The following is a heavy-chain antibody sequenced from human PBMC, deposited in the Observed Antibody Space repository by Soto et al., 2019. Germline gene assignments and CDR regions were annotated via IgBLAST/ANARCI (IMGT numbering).Heavy chain of an antibody. CDR1: GGTFSSYA. Sequence: QVQLVQSGAEVKKPGSSVKVSCKASGGTFSSYAISWVRQAPGQGLEWMGGIIPIFGTANYPQKFQGRVTITADKSTSTAYMELSSLRSEDTAVYYCARDGGYSGYLTTGAFDIWGQGTMVTVSS. D-gene: IGHD5-12*01. CDR3: ARDGGYSGYLTTGAFDI. J-gene: IGHJ3*02. V-gene: IGHV1-69*06. CDR2: IIPIFGTA.